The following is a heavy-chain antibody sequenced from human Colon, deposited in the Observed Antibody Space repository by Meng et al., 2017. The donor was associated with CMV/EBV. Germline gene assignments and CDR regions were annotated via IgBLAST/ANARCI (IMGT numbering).Heavy chain of an antibody. CDR1: GYTFNSYG. V-gene: IGHV1-18*01. CDR2: ISPRNGNT. D-gene: IGHD2-2*01. CDR3: ARVVVIPADYYTMDV. J-gene: IGHJ6*02. Sequence: SVKVSCKASGYTFNSYGIMWVRQAPGQGLEWMGLISPRNGNTKYAQRLHDRVTMTTDTSTTTAYMELRSLTSDDTAVYYCARVVVIPADYYTMDVWGQGTTVTVSS.